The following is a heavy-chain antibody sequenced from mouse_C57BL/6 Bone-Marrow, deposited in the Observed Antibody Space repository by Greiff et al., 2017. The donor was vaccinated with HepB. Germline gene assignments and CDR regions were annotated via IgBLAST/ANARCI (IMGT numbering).Heavy chain of an antibody. CDR1: GFSLTSYG. D-gene: IGHD1-1*01. V-gene: IGHV2-2*01. CDR3: ARNDGSSRSGYFDY. Sequence: LQESGPGLVQPSQSLSITCTVSGFSLTSYGVHWVRQSPGKGLEWLGVIWSGGSTDYNAAFISRLSISKDNSKSQVFFKMNSLQADDTAIYYCARNDGSSRSGYFDYWGQGTTLTVSS. CDR2: IWSGGST. J-gene: IGHJ2*01.